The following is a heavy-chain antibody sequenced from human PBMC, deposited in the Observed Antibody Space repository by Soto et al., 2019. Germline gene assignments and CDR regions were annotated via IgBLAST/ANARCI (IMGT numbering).Heavy chain of an antibody. CDR3: AREGSRGRRLPLGY. V-gene: IGHV3-33*01. D-gene: IGHD5-12*01. Sequence: GGALRRSCEASGFTLSSYGMHWVRPAPGKGLEWVAVIWYDGSNKYYADSVKGRFTISRDNSKNTLYLQMNSLRAEDTPVYYCAREGSRGRRLPLGYRGQVTRVTVSS. CDR2: IWYDGSNK. J-gene: IGHJ4*02. CDR1: GFTLSSYG.